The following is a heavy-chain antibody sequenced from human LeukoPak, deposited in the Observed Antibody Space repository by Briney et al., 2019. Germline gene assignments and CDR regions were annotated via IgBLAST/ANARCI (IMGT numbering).Heavy chain of an antibody. V-gene: IGHV1-18*01. D-gene: IGHD3-9*01. Sequence: ASVKVSCKASGYSFTSYGISWVRQAPGQGLEWMGWISAYNGNTNYAQKLQGRVTMTTDPSTSTAYMELRSLRSDDTAVYYCARGSEGELRYFDWLFYYWGQGSLVTVSS. CDR1: GYSFTSYG. J-gene: IGHJ4*02. CDR2: ISAYNGNT. CDR3: ARGSEGELRYFDWLFYY.